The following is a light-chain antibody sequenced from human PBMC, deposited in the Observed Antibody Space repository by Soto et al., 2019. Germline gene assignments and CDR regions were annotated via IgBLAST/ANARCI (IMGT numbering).Light chain of an antibody. CDR3: QQYETFSGT. Sequence: EIVLTQSPGTLSLSPGERATLSCRASQSLSSSYLAWYQQKPGEAPKLLIYDASALPRGVPSRFSGSGSGTKFTLTIASLQPDDFATYYCQQYETFSGTFGPGTKVDIK. CDR2: DAS. V-gene: IGKV3-20*01. J-gene: IGKJ1*01. CDR1: QSLSSSY.